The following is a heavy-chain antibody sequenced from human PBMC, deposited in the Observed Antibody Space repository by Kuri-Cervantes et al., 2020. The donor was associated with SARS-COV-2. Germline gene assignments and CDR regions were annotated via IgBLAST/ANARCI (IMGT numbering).Heavy chain of an antibody. CDR1: GFPFSDYA. CDR2: ISSDGSSA. Sequence: GESLKISCAASGFPFSDYAMHWVRQAPGKGLEWVALISSDGSSAFSADSVRGRITISRDNSKNTLHLQMNSLRAEDTAVYYCVKKIGGSCTATFCNGDGLDAWGQGTTVTVSS. V-gene: IGHV3-30*18. CDR3: VKKIGGSCTATFCNGDGLDA. J-gene: IGHJ6*02. D-gene: IGHD2-8*02.